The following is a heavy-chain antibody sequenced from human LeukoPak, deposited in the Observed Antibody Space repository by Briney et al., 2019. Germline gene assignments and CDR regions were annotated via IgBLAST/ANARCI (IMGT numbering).Heavy chain of an antibody. J-gene: IGHJ4*02. CDR1: GFTFSSYA. Sequence: GGSLRLSCAASGFTFSSYAMSWVRQAPGKGLEWVSAISGSGGSTYYADSVKGRFTISRDNAKNSLYLQMNSLRAEDTAVYYCARDREDYGDFGYWGQGTLVTVSS. V-gene: IGHV3-23*01. D-gene: IGHD4-17*01. CDR2: ISGSGGST. CDR3: ARDREDYGDFGY.